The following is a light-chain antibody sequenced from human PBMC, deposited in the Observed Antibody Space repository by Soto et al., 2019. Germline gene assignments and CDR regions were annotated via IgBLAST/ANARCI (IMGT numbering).Light chain of an antibody. CDR1: QRVSSY. CDR2: DIS. CDR3: QQRSASPRNT. J-gene: IGKJ2*01. Sequence: DIVLTQFPATLSFSPRELATLSCRASQRVSSYLAWYQRKPGQAPRLLIYDISNRATGIPARFIGSGSGTDFALTISSLEPEDSAVYYWQQRSASPRNTFGQGTKLEIK. V-gene: IGKV3-11*01.